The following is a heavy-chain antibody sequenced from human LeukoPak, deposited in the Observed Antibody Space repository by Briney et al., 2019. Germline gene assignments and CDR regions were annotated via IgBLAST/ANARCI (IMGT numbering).Heavy chain of an antibody. CDR2: ISGSGGST. J-gene: IGHJ4*02. CDR1: GFTFSSYA. V-gene: IGHV3-23*01. D-gene: IGHD1-26*01. Sequence: PGGSLRLSCAASGFTFSSYAMSWVRQAPGKGLEWVSGISGSGGSTYYAGSVKGRFTISRDNSKNTLYLQMNSLRAEDTAVYYCAKDMIRGALVGGPIYYFDYWGQGTLVTVSS. CDR3: AKDMIRGALVGGPIYYFDY.